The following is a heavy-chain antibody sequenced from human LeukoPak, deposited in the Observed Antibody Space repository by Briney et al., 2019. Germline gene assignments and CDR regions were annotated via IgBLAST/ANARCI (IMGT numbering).Heavy chain of an antibody. CDR2: ISAYNGNT. V-gene: IGHV1-18*01. CDR1: GYTFTSYG. D-gene: IGHD1-26*01. Sequence: ASVKVSCKASGYTFTSYGISWVRQAPGQGLEWMGWISAYNGNTNYAQKLQGRVTMTTDTSTSTAYMELRSLRSDDTAVYYRARDRRVGARDAFDIWGQGTMVTVSS. J-gene: IGHJ3*02. CDR3: ARDRRVGARDAFDI.